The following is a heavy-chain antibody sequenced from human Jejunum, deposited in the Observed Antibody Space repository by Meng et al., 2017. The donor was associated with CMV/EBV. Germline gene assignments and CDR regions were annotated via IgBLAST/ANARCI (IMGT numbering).Heavy chain of an antibody. CDR1: GFTFSTYW. D-gene: IGHD1-26*01. CDR2: IEGSNDNT. Sequence: EIQLVESGGGLVQPGGPLRLSCTASGFTFSTYWIHWVRQPPGKGLEWVSAIEGSNDNTHYADSVKGRFAISRDASTNTLYLQMNNLRAEDTAIYYCAKDIFRWAFDYWGHGTLVTVSS. CDR3: AKDIFRWAFDY. J-gene: IGHJ4*01. V-gene: IGHV3-23*04.